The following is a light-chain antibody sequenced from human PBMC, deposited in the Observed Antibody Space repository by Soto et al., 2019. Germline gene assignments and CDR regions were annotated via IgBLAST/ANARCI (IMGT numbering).Light chain of an antibody. J-gene: IGLJ1*01. Sequence: QTLLTQPRSVSGSPGQSVTISCTGTSSDVGGYNSVSWYQQHPGKAPKLMIFDVSKRPSGVPDRFSGSKSGNTASLTISGLQAEDEADYYCCSYAGRYIYVFGTGTKVTVL. CDR2: DVS. CDR1: SSDVGGYNS. CDR3: CSYAGRYIYV. V-gene: IGLV2-11*01.